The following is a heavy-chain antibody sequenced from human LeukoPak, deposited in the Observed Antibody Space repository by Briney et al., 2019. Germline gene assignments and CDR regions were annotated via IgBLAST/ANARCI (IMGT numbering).Heavy chain of an antibody. J-gene: IGHJ5*02. CDR3: ARVGELHWFDP. D-gene: IGHD1-26*01. Sequence: ASVKVSCKASGYTFTSYYMHWVRQAPGQGLEWMGIINPSGGSTSYAQKFQGRVTMTRDTSTSTVYMELSSLRSEVTAVYYCARVGELHWFDPWGQGTLVTVSS. CDR2: INPSGGST. V-gene: IGHV1-46*01. CDR1: GYTFTSYY.